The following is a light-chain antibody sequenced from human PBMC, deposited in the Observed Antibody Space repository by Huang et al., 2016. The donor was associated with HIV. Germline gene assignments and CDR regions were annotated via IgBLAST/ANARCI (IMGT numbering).Light chain of an antibody. V-gene: IGKV3-11*01. J-gene: IGKJ4*01. CDR3: QQRSNWLT. CDR2: DAS. Sequence: EIVLTQSPASLSLSPGERATLSCRASQSVSNYLAWYPQKPGQAPTLLIYDASNRATGIPARFSGSGSGTDFTLTISSLEPEDSAVYYCQQRSNWLTFGGGTKVEIK. CDR1: QSVSNY.